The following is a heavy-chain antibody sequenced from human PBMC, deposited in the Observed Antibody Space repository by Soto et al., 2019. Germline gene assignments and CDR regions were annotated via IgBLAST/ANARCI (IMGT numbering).Heavy chain of an antibody. CDR1: GGTFSSYA. J-gene: IGHJ4*02. CDR3: ARDLVGDSSGYTDY. V-gene: IGHV1-69*13. CDR2: IIPIFGTA. Sequence: SVKVSCKASGGTFSSYAISWVRQAPGQGLEWMGGIIPIFGTANYAQKFQGRVTITADEPTSTAYMELSSLRSEDTAVYYCARDLVGDSSGYTDYWGQGTLVTVSS. D-gene: IGHD3-22*01.